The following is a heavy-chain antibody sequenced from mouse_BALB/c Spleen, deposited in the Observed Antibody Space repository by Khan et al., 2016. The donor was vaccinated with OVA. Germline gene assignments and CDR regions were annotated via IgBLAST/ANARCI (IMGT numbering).Heavy chain of an antibody. V-gene: IGHV1-4*01. D-gene: IGHD2-14*01. CDR1: GYTFTNYT. J-gene: IGHJ3*01. CDR3: AKGGAYYRSDGWFAY. Sequence: QVRLQQSGAELARPGASVKMSCKASGYTFTNYTIHWVKQRPGQGLEWIGYIIPSTDYTTYNQKFKDKATLTADKSSSTAYMQLSSLTSDDSAVYYVAKGGAYYRSDGWFAYWGQGTLVTVSA. CDR2: IIPSTDYT.